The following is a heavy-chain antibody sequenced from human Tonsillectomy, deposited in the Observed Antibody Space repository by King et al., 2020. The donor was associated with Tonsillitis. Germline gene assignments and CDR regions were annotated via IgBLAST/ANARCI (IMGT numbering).Heavy chain of an antibody. J-gene: IGHJ4*02. Sequence: VQLVESGGGVVQPGRSLRLSCAASGFTFSSYGMHWVRQAPGKGLEWVAVISYDGSNKYYADSVKGRFTISRDNSKNTLYLQMNSLRAEDTAVYYCAKEHEGRGFGELFMGYFDYWGQGTLVTVSS. CDR3: AKEHEGRGFGELFMGYFDY. CDR2: ISYDGSNK. V-gene: IGHV3-30*18. CDR1: GFTFSSYG. D-gene: IGHD3-10*01.